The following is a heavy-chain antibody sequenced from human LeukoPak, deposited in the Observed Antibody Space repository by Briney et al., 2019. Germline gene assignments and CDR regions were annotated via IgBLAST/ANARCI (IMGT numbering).Heavy chain of an antibody. CDR1: GFAFGDFS. J-gene: IGHJ3*02. V-gene: IGHV3-21*01. CDR2: ISSSISYI. CDR3: AREYCSSTSCYHNTFDI. Sequence: PGGSLRLSCAASGFAFGDFSINWVRQAPGKGLEWVSSISSSISYIYYADSVKGRFTISRDNAKNSLYLQMNSLRAEDTAIYYCAREYCSSTSCYHNTFDIWGQGTMVTVSS. D-gene: IGHD2-2*01.